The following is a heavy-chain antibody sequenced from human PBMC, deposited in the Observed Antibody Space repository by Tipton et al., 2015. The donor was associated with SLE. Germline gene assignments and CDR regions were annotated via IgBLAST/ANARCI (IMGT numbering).Heavy chain of an antibody. Sequence: TLSLTCTVSGGSISSYYWSWIRQPPGKGLEWIGYIYYSGSTNYSPSLKSRVTISVGTSKNQFSLKLSSVTAADTAVYYCARGGYLYSGGFDYWGQGTLVTVSS. CDR2: IYYSGST. CDR1: GGSISSYY. CDR3: ARGGYLYSGGFDY. V-gene: IGHV4-59*01. D-gene: IGHD1-26*01. J-gene: IGHJ4*02.